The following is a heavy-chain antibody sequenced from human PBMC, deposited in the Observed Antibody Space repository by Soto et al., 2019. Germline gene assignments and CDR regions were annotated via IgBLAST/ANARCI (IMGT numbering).Heavy chain of an antibody. CDR2: ISYDGSNK. Sequence: QVQLVESGGGVVQPGRSLRLSCAASGFTFSSYAMHWVRQAPGKGLEWVAVISYDGSNKYYADSVKGRFTISRDNSKNTLYLQMNSLRAEDTAVYYCARKRGWYGGYWGQGTLVTVSS. D-gene: IGHD6-19*01. J-gene: IGHJ4*02. V-gene: IGHV3-30-3*01. CDR1: GFTFSSYA. CDR3: ARKRGWYGGY.